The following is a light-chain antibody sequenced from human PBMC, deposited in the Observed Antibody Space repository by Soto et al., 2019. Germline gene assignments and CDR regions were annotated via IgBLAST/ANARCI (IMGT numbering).Light chain of an antibody. CDR1: SSDVGGYHY. CDR2: DVS. J-gene: IGLJ1*01. V-gene: IGLV2-14*01. Sequence: QSVLTQPASVSGSPGQSITISCTGTSSDVGGYHYVSWYQQHPGKAPKFMIYDVSNRPSGASYRVSGSKSGNTASLTISGLQAEDEAEYYCCSYTTSNTRQIVFGTGTQLTFL. CDR3: CSYTTSNTRQIV.